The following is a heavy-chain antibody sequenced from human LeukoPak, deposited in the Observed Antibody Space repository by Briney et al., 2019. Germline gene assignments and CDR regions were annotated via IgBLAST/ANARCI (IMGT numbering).Heavy chain of an antibody. D-gene: IGHD3-22*01. CDR2: IYYSGST. V-gene: IGHV4-61*01. J-gene: IGHJ2*01. CDR1: GGSISSGYYY. CDR3: ARSYDSSGYPWYFDL. Sequence: PSETLSLTCSVSGGSISSGYYYWSWIRQPPGKGLEWIGYIYYSGSTNYNPSLKSRVTISVDTSKNQFSLKLSSVTAADTAVYYCARSYDSSGYPWYFDLWGRGTLVTVSS.